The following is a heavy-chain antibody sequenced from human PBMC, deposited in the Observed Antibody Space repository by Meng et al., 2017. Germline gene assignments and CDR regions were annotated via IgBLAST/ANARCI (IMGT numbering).Heavy chain of an antibody. CDR1: GGSISSGGYY. Sequence: SETLSLTCTVSGGSISSGGYYWSWIRQHPGKGLEWIGYIYYSGSTYYNPSLKSLVTISVDTSKNQFSLKLSSVTAADTAVYYCARSGPFDCSGGSCYSLYYFDYWGQGTRVTVSS. CDR3: ARSGPFDCSGGSCYSLYYFDY. V-gene: IGHV4-31*01. D-gene: IGHD2-15*01. CDR2: IYYSGST. J-gene: IGHJ4*02.